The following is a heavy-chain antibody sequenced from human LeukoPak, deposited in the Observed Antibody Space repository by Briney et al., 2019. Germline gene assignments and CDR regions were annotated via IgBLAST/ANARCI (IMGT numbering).Heavy chain of an antibody. CDR3: AADPKYSSAWYYIDY. CDR2: IVVGSGNT. CDR1: GLTFTNSA. D-gene: IGHD6-19*01. V-gene: IGHV1-58*01. J-gene: IGHJ4*02. Sequence: ASVKASCKASGLTFTNSAVQWVRQARGQRLEWIGWIVVGSGNTNYAQKFQERVTITRDMSTSTAYMELSSLRSEDTAVYHCAADPKYSSAWYYIDYRGQGALVTVSS.